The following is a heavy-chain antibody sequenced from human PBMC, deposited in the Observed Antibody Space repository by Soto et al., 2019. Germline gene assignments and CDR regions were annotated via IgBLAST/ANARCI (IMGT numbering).Heavy chain of an antibody. J-gene: IGHJ4*02. CDR2: MYPYDSDT. Sequence: EVQLVQSGAEVKKPGDSLKISCQGSGFTYINYWIDWVRQEPGKGLEWMGRMYPYDSDTRSGPSFQGQVTISADKSRRTAYLQLRSLKASDTAVYYCAKGARSGTGENDYFASWGQGTQITVSS. CDR1: GFTYINYW. D-gene: IGHD2-8*02. V-gene: IGHV5-51*01. CDR3: AKGARSGTGENDYFAS.